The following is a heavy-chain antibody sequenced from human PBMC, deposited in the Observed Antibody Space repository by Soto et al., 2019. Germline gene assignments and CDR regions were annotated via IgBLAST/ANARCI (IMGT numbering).Heavy chain of an antibody. CDR1: GGSISAFS. Sequence: SETLSVTCTISGGSISAFSWRWTRHPPGKGLEWIGNIYYSGGANYDPSLRSRVTISLNTSKNQFSLNLNSVTAADTAIYYCAIWTYCRGDCYWFDFWGQGTLVTVS. CDR3: AIWTYCRGDCYWFDF. CDR2: IYYSGGA. V-gene: IGHV4-59*01. J-gene: IGHJ4*02. D-gene: IGHD2-21*02.